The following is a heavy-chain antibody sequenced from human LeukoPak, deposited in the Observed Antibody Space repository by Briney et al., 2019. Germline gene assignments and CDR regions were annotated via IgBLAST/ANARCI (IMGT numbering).Heavy chain of an antibody. J-gene: IGHJ4*02. D-gene: IGHD1-14*01. CDR3: ARARIDY. CDR1: GFTFSSYW. Sequence: GGSLRLSCVASGFTFSSYWMSWVRQAPGKGLEWVANIKWDGSEKYYVDSVKGRFTISGDNAKNSLYLQMNSLRAEDTAVYYCARARIDYWGQGTLVTVSS. V-gene: IGHV3-7*04. CDR2: IKWDGSEK.